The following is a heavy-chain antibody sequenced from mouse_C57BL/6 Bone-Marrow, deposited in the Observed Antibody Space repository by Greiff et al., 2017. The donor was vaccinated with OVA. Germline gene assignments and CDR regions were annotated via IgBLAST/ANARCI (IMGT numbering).Heavy chain of an antibody. J-gene: IGHJ1*03. CDR1: GYTFTDYN. CDR3: ARRLRWYFDV. V-gene: IGHV1-18*01. D-gene: IGHD1-1*01. Sequence: EVQLQQSGPELVKPGASVKIPCKASGYTFTDYNMDWVKQSHGKSLEWIGDINPNNGGTIYNQKFKGKATLTVDKSSSTASMELRSLTSEDTAVYYCARRLRWYFDVWGTGTTVTVSS. CDR2: INPNNGGT.